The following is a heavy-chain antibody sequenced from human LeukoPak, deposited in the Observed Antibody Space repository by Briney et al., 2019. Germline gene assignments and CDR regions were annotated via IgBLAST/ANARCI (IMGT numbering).Heavy chain of an antibody. CDR2: IIPIFGIA. CDR3: ARDTVTNRKIRPEYYYYGMDV. V-gene: IGHV1-69*04. Sequence: GASVKVSCKASGGTFSSYAISWVRQAPGQGLEWMGRIIPIFGIANYAQKFQGRVTITADKSTSTAYMELSSLRSEDTAVYYCARDTVTNRKIRPEYYYYGMDVWGQGTTVTVSS. J-gene: IGHJ6*02. D-gene: IGHD4-17*01. CDR1: GGTFSSYA.